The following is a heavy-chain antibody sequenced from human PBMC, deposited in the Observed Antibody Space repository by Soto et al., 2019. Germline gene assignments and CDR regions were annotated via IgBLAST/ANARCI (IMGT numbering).Heavy chain of an antibody. D-gene: IGHD2-2*01. V-gene: IGHV3-7*01. CDR3: ARDLGFVVVPGGWFDP. CDR2: IKQDGSEK. CDR1: GFTFSSYW. Sequence: GGSLRLSCAASGFTFSSYWMSWVRQAPGKGLEWVANIKQDGSEKYYVNSVKGRFTISRDNAKNSLYLQMNSLRAEDTAVYYCARDLGFVVVPGGWFDPWGQGTLVTVSS. J-gene: IGHJ5*02.